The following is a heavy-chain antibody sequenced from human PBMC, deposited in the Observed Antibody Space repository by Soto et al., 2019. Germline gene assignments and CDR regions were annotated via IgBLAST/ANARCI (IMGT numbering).Heavy chain of an antibody. CDR2: IYYSGST. Sequence: SATLSLTCAVGGGSISSDYWRWRRQPPGKGLEWIGYIYYSGSTNYNPSLKSRVTISVDTSKNQFSLKLSSVTAADTAVYYCARSVVPAAMDFDYWGQGTLVTVS. J-gene: IGHJ4*02. CDR3: ARSVVPAAMDFDY. CDR1: GGSISSDY. D-gene: IGHD2-2*01. V-gene: IGHV4-59*01.